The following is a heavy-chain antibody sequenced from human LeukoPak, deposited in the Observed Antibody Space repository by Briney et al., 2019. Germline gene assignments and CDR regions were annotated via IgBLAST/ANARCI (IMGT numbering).Heavy chain of an antibody. Sequence: PGGSLRLSCAASGFTFSSYWMHWVRQAPGKGLVWVSRINSDGGSTSYADSVKGRFTISRDNAKNTLYLQMNSLRAEDTAVYYCAREFKRGYSYGYFDYWGQGTLVTVSS. J-gene: IGHJ4*02. D-gene: IGHD5-18*01. V-gene: IGHV3-74*01. CDR2: INSDGGST. CDR1: GFTFSSYW. CDR3: AREFKRGYSYGYFDY.